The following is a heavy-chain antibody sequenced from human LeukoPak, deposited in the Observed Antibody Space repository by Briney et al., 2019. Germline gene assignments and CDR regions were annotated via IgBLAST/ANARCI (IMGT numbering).Heavy chain of an antibody. CDR3: ARTTHLCFDP. CDR1: GDSISTYY. J-gene: IGHJ5*02. CDR2: VYYSGST. D-gene: IGHD1-1*01. Sequence: SETLSLTCTVSGDSISTYYWSWIRQPPGKGLEWIGYVYYSGSTNYNPSLKSRVTISVDTSKNQFSLNLSSVTAADTAVYYCARTTHLCFDPWGQGTRVTVSS. V-gene: IGHV4-59*01.